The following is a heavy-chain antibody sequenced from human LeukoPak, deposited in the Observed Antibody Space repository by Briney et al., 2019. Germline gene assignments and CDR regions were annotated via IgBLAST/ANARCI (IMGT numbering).Heavy chain of an antibody. Sequence: PGGSLRLSCAASGFTVSSNYMSWVRQAPGKGLEWVSVIYSGGSTYYADSVKGRFTISRDNSKNTLYLQMNSLRAEDTAVYYCARELGTCSGGSCYPRWVYYYGMDVWGQGTTVTVSS. CDR2: IYSGGST. J-gene: IGHJ6*02. V-gene: IGHV3-53*01. CDR1: GFTVSSNY. CDR3: ARELGTCSGGSCYPRWVYYYGMDV. D-gene: IGHD2-15*01.